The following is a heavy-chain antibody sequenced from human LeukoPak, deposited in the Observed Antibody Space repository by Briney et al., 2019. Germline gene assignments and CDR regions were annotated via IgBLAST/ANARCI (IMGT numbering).Heavy chain of an antibody. J-gene: IGHJ4*02. CDR1: GGSISSYY. V-gene: IGHV4-4*07. Sequence: SETLSLTCTVSGGSISSYYWSWIRQPAGKGLEWIGRIYSSGSTNYNPSLKSRVTMSVDTSKNQFSLKLSSVTAADTAVYYCARDLIGPDAMAGSGRYSTDYWGQGTLATVSS. D-gene: IGHD3-10*01. CDR2: IYSSGST. CDR3: ARDLIGPDAMAGSGRYSTDY.